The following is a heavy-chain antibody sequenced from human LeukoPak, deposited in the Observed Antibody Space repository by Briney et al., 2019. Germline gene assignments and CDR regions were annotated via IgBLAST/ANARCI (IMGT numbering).Heavy chain of an antibody. CDR3: AREGYYDSSIGWFDP. J-gene: IGHJ5*02. CDR1: GFTFSSYA. Sequence: GGSLRLSCAASGFTFSSYAMHWVRQAPGKGLEWVAVISYDGSNKYYADSVKGRFTISRDNSKNTLYLQMNSLRAEDTAVYYCAREGYYDSSIGWFDPWGQGTLVTVSS. D-gene: IGHD3-22*01. CDR2: ISYDGSNK. V-gene: IGHV3-30-3*01.